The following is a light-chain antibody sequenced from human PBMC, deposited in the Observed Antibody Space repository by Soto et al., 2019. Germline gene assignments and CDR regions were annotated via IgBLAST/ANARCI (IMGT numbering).Light chain of an antibody. CDR1: QTIRTY. CDR2: AAS. CDR3: QQSYLAPPT. J-gene: IGKJ1*01. V-gene: IGKV1-39*01. Sequence: DIQMTQSPSSLSASVGDRVTITCRASQTIRTYLNWYQQKPGKAPNLLIHAASSLQSGVPSRFSGSGSGTDFPLTIGSLQPEDFATYYCQQSYLAPPTFGQGTKVEIK.